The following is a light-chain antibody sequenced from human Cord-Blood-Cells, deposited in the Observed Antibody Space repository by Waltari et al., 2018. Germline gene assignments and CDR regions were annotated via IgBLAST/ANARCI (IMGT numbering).Light chain of an antibody. Sequence: QSALTQPASVSGSPGQSITLSCTGTSSDVGSDNLVSWYQQHPGKAPKLMIYEGSKRPSGVSNRFSGSKSGNTASLTISGLQAEDEVDYYCCSYAGSSTVFGGGTKLTVL. CDR1: SSDVGSDNL. CDR2: EGS. J-gene: IGLJ2*01. V-gene: IGLV2-23*01. CDR3: CSYAGSSTV.